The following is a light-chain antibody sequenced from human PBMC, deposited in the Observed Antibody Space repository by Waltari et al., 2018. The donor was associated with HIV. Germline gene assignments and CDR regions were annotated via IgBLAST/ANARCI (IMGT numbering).Light chain of an antibody. Sequence: QSVLTQPPSASGTPGQRVTISCSGSSSNIGGNYVNWYQPLPGTTPKLLIYRNNQRPAGVPDRFSGSKSGTSASLAISGLRSEDEADYYCAAWDDRLSGWVFGGGTRLTVL. CDR2: RNN. J-gene: IGLJ3*02. V-gene: IGLV1-47*01. CDR1: SSNIGGNY. CDR3: AAWDDRLSGWV.